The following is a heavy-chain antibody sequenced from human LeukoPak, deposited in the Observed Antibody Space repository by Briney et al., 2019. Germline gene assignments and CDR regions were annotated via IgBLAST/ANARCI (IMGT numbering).Heavy chain of an antibody. J-gene: IGHJ3*02. Sequence: PGGSLRLSRSASGFTFSSYGMQWVRQAPGKGLEYVSAISSDGGSTYYADSVKGRFTISRDNTKNTLYVQMSSLRAEDTAVYYCVKCSGGSCYKPIDIWGQGTMVTVSS. CDR1: GFTFSSYG. CDR3: VKCSGGSCYKPIDI. CDR2: ISSDGGST. V-gene: IGHV3-64*05. D-gene: IGHD2-15*01.